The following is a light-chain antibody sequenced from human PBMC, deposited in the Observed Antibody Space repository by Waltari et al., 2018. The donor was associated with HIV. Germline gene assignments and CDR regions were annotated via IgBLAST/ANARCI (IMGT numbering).Light chain of an antibody. J-gene: IGLJ2*01. Sequence: QSALTQPAPASGSPGQSIPIACSGTSSDVGASDYVSWYHQHPGEAPTLILYEVKKRPSGISNRFSGSKSGNTASLTISGLQVEDEAHYYCSSYSASGTLVLFGGGTRLTVL. CDR2: EVK. CDR1: SSDVGASDY. V-gene: IGLV2-14*01. CDR3: SSYSASGTLVL.